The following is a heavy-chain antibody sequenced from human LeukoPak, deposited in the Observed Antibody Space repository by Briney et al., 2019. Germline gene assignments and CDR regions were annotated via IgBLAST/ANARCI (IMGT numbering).Heavy chain of an antibody. Sequence: SETVSLTCTVCSGSITSSSDHWRWIRQPPGKGLEWIGTIYYTGHTYYNPFLKSRITIPVHTSKNQFSLKLTSVTAADTPVYYCARWSSGSADYWGQGTLVTVSS. J-gene: IGHJ4*02. D-gene: IGHD1-26*01. CDR1: SGSITSSSDH. CDR3: ARWSSGSADY. CDR2: IYYTGHT. V-gene: IGHV4-39*01.